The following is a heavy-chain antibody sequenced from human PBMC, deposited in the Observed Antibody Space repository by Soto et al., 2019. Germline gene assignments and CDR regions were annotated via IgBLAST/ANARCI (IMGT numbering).Heavy chain of an antibody. D-gene: IGHD3-3*01. CDR2: IYYSGST. CDR1: GGSISSSSYY. J-gene: IGHJ5*02. CDR3: AADFWSGARNWFDP. Sequence: SETLSLTCTVSGGSISSSSYYWGWIRQPPGKGLEWIGSIYYSGSTYYNPPLKSRVTISVDTSKNQFSLKLSSVTAADTAVYYCAADFWSGARNWFDPWGQGTLVTVSS. V-gene: IGHV4-39*01.